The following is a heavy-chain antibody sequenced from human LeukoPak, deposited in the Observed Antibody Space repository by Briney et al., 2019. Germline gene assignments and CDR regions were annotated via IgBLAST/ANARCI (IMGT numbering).Heavy chain of an antibody. CDR3: ARGRRAYCSSTSCYFYAFDI. J-gene: IGHJ3*02. Sequence: SETLSLTCAVYGGSFSGYYWSWVRQPPGKGLEWMGEINHSGSTNYHPSLKSRVPISVDKSKNQFSLKLSSVTAADTAVYYCARGRRAYCSSTSCYFYAFDIWGQGTMVSVSS. CDR1: GGSFSGYY. CDR2: INHSGST. D-gene: IGHD2-2*01. V-gene: IGHV4-34*01.